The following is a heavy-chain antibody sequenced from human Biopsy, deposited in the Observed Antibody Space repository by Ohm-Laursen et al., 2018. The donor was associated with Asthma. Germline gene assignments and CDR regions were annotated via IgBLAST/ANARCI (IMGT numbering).Heavy chain of an antibody. Sequence: SDTLSFTCIVSGDAMCTSGSYWGWIRQSLGKGLEWIGSIYYRCRTYYNPSLGSRVTISADTSKNLFSLKVTSVTAADTAVYYCARAVSSSSYWYFDLWGRGDLATVSS. D-gene: IGHD6-6*01. CDR3: ARAVSSSSYWYFDL. CDR1: GDAMCTSGSY. CDR2: IYYRCRT. J-gene: IGHJ2*01. V-gene: IGHV4-39*02.